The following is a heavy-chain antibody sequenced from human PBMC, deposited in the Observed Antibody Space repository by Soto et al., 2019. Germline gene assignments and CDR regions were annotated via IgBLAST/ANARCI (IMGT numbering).Heavy chain of an antibody. CDR3: ARETQWLNWFDP. CDR2: ISYDGSNK. CDR1: GFTFSTYG. Sequence: GGSLRLSCAASGFTFSTYGMHWVRQAPGKGLEWVAVISYDGSNKYYADSVKGRFTISRDNAKNSLYLQMNSLRAEDTAVYYCARETQWLNWFDPWGQGT. D-gene: IGHD6-19*01. V-gene: IGHV3-30*03. J-gene: IGHJ5*02.